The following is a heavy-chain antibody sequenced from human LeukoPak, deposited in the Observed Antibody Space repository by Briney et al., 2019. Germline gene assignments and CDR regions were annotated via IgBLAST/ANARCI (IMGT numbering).Heavy chain of an antibody. D-gene: IGHD3-10*01. CDR3: ARDLGSGKGNDAFDI. CDR2: INPNSGGT. Sequence: ASVKVSCKASGYTFTGYYMHWVRQAPGQGLEWMGWINPNSGGTNYAQKFQGRVTMTRDTSISTAYMELSRLRSDDTAVYYCARDLGSGKGNDAFDIWGQGTMVTFSS. V-gene: IGHV1-2*02. J-gene: IGHJ3*02. CDR1: GYTFTGYY.